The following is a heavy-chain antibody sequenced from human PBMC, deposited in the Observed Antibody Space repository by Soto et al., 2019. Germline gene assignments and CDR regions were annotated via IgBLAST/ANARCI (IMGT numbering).Heavy chain of an antibody. D-gene: IGHD2-15*01. J-gene: IGHJ4*02. CDR1: GFSIGDYA. CDR3: SRAYCSGGSCYVFGY. Sequence: GGSLRLSCTASGFSIGDYAMSWFRRAPGKGLEWVGFIRSKMYGGTIEYAASVRGGFTISRDDSKSIAYLQMNSLKTEDTAVYYCSRAYCSGGSCYVFGYWGQGTQVTVSS. CDR2: IRSKMYGGTI. V-gene: IGHV3-49*03.